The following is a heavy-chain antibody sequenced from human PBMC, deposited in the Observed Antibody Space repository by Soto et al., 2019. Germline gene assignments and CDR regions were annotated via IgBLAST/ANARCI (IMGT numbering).Heavy chain of an antibody. J-gene: IGHJ4*02. D-gene: IGHD3-10*01. V-gene: IGHV3-48*01. CDR3: ARTATGHYGSGTLGY. CDR1: GFTFSSYS. CDR2: ISSSSSTI. Sequence: EVQLVESGGGLVQPGGSLRLSCAASGFTFSSYSMNWVRQAPGKGLEWVSYISSSSSTIYYADSVKGRFTISRDNAKNSLYLQMNSLRAEDTAVYYCARTATGHYGSGTLGYWGQGTPVTVSS.